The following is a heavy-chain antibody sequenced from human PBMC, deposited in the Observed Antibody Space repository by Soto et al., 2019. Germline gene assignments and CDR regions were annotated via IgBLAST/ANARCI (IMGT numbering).Heavy chain of an antibody. V-gene: IGHV4-59*01. D-gene: IGHD1-26*01. CDR3: ARAGGGYRFDY. J-gene: IGHJ4*02. CDR2: IFYSGHS. Sequence: QVRLQESGPGLVKPSETLSLTCAVSGTSFGTYYWSWIRQPPGQGLEWIGYIFYSGHSQYNPSLKSRLTISVDPPKNQISLRLSSVTAADTAVYYCARAGGGYRFDYWGQGALVTVSS. CDR1: GTSFGTYY.